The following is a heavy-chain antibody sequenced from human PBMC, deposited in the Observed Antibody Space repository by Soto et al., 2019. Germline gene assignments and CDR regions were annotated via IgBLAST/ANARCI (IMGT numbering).Heavy chain of an antibody. J-gene: IGHJ6*02. Sequence: QVRLEESGPGLVKPSETLSLICSVSGGSVNNADYFWSWIRHHPENGLEWIGYIYYSGSTRYNPSFKTRATLSIDTSKNQFSLRLNSVTVADTAVYFCARDADYGGSRGGMDVWSRGTTVTVSS. D-gene: IGHD4-17*01. CDR1: GGSVNNADYF. CDR2: IYYSGST. V-gene: IGHV4-31*03. CDR3: ARDADYGGSRGGMDV.